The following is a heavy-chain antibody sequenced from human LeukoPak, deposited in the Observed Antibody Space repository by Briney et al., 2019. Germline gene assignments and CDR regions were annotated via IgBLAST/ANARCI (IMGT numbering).Heavy chain of an antibody. CDR2: IYYSGST. CDR1: GGSISSYY. J-gene: IGHJ4*02. V-gene: IGHV4-59*08. D-gene: IGHD1-1*01. CDR3: ARQNSWGLPKLGTTPCYFDY. Sequence: SETLSLTCTVSGGSISSYYGSWTRQPPGKGLEWLGYIYYSGSTNYNPSLKSPVTISVDASKNQFSLKLSSVTAADTAVYYCARQNSWGLPKLGTTPCYFDYWGQGTLVTVSS.